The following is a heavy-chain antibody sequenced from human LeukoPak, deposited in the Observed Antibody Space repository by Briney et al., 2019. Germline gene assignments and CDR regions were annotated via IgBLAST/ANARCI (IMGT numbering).Heavy chain of an antibody. V-gene: IGHV1-18*01. J-gene: IGHJ5*02. CDR3: ASAAQYYYDSKGDWFDP. Sequence: GASVKVSCKASGYTFTSYGISWVRQAPGQGLEWMGWISAYNGNTNYAQKIQGRVTITADKSTSTAYMELSSLRSEDTAVYYCASAAQYYYDSKGDWFDPWGQGTLVTVSS. CDR1: GYTFTSYG. D-gene: IGHD3-22*01. CDR2: ISAYNGNT.